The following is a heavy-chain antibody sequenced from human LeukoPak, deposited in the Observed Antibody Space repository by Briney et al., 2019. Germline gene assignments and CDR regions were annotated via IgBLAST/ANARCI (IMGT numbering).Heavy chain of an antibody. Sequence: GGSLSVSCVASGFTFTDHWMHWARHVPGKGLLWVSRINPDGRRTVYADSVKGRFIVSRDNAKNALYLQMNSLTAEDTALYVCTRDAKNNREFDLWGQGTLVTVSS. CDR1: GFTFTDHW. D-gene: IGHD2/OR15-2a*01. V-gene: IGHV3-74*01. CDR3: TRDAKNNREFDL. J-gene: IGHJ5*02. CDR2: INPDGRRT.